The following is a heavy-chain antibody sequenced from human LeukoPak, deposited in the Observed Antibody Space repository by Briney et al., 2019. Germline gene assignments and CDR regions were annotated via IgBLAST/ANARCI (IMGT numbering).Heavy chain of an antibody. Sequence: SETLSLTCTVSGNSFGDYCWSWIRQPAGRGLEWIGRIYTSGSTTYNPSLKSRVTMSVDTSKNQFSLKLNSVSAADTAVYYCARLTVPLRFDPWGQGTLVTVSS. CDR3: ARLTVPLRFDP. CDR1: GNSFGDYC. V-gene: IGHV4-4*07. CDR2: IYTSGST. J-gene: IGHJ5*02. D-gene: IGHD2-2*01.